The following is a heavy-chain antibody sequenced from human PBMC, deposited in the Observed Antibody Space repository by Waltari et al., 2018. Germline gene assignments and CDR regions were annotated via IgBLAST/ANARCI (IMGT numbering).Heavy chain of an antibody. CDR2: IKQDGSEE. Sequence: EVQLLDSGGGLVQPGGSLRLSCAASGIPFISFWMTWVRQAPGKGLEWVANIKQDGSEEYYVDSVKGRFTISKDNAKNSLYLQMNSLRAEDTAVYFCARERRGQSGWYYFDFWGQGSLVTVSS. V-gene: IGHV3-7*01. CDR3: ARERRGQSGWYYFDF. D-gene: IGHD6-19*01. J-gene: IGHJ4*02. CDR1: GIPFISFW.